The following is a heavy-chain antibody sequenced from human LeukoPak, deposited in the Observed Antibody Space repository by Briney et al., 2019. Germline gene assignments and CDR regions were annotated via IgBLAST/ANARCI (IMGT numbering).Heavy chain of an antibody. Sequence: GGSLRLSCAASGFTFNSNPMSWVRQAPGKGLEWVSTISGSGVSTYYTDSVEGRFTISRDISKNTLYLQMYSLRAEDTAVYYCAKRGGERKYYFDYWGQGTLVTVSS. CDR3: AKRGGERKYYFDY. CDR1: GFTFNSNP. D-gene: IGHD4-17*01. CDR2: ISGSGVST. V-gene: IGHV3-23*01. J-gene: IGHJ4*02.